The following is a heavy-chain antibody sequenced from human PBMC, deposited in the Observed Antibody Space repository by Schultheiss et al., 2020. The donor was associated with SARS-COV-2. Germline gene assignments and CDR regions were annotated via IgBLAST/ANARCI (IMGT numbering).Heavy chain of an antibody. D-gene: IGHD3-3*01. Sequence: GGSLRLSCAASGFTFSSYEMNWVRQAPGKGLEWVSYISSSGSTIYYADSVKGRFTISRDNAKNSLYLQMNSLRAEDTAVYYCARDNQESYYDFWSGYPSPHYMDVWGKGTTVTVSS. CDR3: ARDNQESYYDFWSGYPSPHYMDV. V-gene: IGHV3-48*03. CDR2: ISSSGSTI. CDR1: GFTFSSYE. J-gene: IGHJ6*03.